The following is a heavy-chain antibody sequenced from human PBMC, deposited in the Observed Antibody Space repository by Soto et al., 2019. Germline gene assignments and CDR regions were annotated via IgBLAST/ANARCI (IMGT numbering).Heavy chain of an antibody. CDR2: ICCSRSNI. CDR1: GFTFSSYG. J-gene: IGHJ4*02. D-gene: IGHD6-13*01. CDR3: ARERPQYSSSWPLDY. Sequence: PGGSLRLSCAASGFTFSSYGMHWVRQAPGKGLEWVSFICCSRSNIYYADSVKGRFTISRDNAKNSLYLQMNSLRAEDTAVYYCARERPQYSSSWPLDYWGQGTLVTVSS. V-gene: IGHV3-48*01.